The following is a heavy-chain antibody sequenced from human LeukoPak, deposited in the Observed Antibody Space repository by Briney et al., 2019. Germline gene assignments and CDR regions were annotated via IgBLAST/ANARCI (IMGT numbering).Heavy chain of an antibody. Sequence: SETLSLTCTVSGGSISSYYWSWIRQPAGKGLEWIGRIYTSGSTNYNASLKSRVTMSVDTSKNQFSLKLSSVTAADTAVYYCASSPPRTGAFDIWGQGTMVTVSS. V-gene: IGHV4-4*07. CDR3: ASSPPRTGAFDI. J-gene: IGHJ3*02. CDR1: GGSISSYY. CDR2: IYTSGST. D-gene: IGHD1-1*01.